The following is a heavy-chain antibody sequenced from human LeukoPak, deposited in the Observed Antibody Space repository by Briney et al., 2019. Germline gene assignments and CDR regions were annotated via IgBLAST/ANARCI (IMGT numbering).Heavy chain of an antibody. CDR3: ARDVTLDTAYEGGAFDI. J-gene: IGHJ3*02. V-gene: IGHV3-66*01. D-gene: IGHD5-18*01. Sequence: GGSLRLSCAASGFTVSSNYMRWVRQAPGKGPEWVSVVYSGGSTYYAGSVKGRFTISRDNSKNTLYLQMNSLRAEDTAVYYCARDVTLDTAYEGGAFDIWGQGTMVTVSS. CDR2: VYSGGST. CDR1: GFTVSSNY.